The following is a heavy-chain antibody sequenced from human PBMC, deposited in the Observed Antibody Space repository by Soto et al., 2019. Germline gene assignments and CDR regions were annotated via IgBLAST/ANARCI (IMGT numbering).Heavy chain of an antibody. CDR1: ESTVTKNY. CDR3: ARGSFPPGF. CDR2: IYPSGSA. D-gene: IGHD2-21*01. Sequence: PSLPNRDPESTVTKNYVNWIRQSAGKELKWIGRIYPSGSANYNPSLKSRVTLSIDTSKNQFSLNLSSVSAADTAVYFCARGSFPPGFWGEGPLVTVSS. V-gene: IGHV4-4*07. J-gene: IGHJ1*01.